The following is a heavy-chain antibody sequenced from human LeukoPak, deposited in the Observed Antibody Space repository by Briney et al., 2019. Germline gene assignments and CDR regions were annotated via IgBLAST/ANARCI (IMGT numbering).Heavy chain of an antibody. D-gene: IGHD1-26*01. CDR2: INYSGSTM. CDR1: GFTFSDYY. J-gene: IGHJ5*02. Sequence: GGSLRLSCAASGFTFSDYYMSWIRQAPGKGLEWISYINYSGSTMYYADSVKGRFTISRDNAKNSLYLQMNSLRVEDTAVYYCAGRGELLRDNWLDPWGQGALVTVSS. V-gene: IGHV3-11*04. CDR3: AGRGELLRDNWLDP.